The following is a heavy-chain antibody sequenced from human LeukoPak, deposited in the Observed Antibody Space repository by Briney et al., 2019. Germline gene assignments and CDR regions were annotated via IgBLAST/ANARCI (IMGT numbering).Heavy chain of an antibody. D-gene: IGHD5-18*01. CDR1: GGSISSGDYY. Sequence: PSETLSLTCTVSGGSISSGDYYWSWIRQPPGKGLEWIGYIYYSGSTYYNPSLKSRVTISVDTSKNQFSLKLSSVTAADTAVYYCARDLDTAMVNYFDYWGQGTLATVSS. J-gene: IGHJ4*02. CDR2: IYYSGST. CDR3: ARDLDTAMVNYFDY. V-gene: IGHV4-30-4*01.